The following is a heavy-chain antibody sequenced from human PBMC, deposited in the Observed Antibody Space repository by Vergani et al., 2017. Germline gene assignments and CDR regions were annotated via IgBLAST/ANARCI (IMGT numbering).Heavy chain of an antibody. CDR2: ISGSGGST. J-gene: IGHJ1*01. CDR1: GFTFSSYA. D-gene: IGHD4-17*01. Sequence: EVQLLESGGGLVQPGGSLRLSCAASGFTFSSYAMSWVRQAPGKGMEWVSAISGSGGSTYYADSVKGRLTISRDNSKNTLYLQMNSLRAEDTAVYYCAKDMNGDYEGQYFQHWGQGTLVTVSS. V-gene: IGHV3-23*01. CDR3: AKDMNGDYEGQYFQH.